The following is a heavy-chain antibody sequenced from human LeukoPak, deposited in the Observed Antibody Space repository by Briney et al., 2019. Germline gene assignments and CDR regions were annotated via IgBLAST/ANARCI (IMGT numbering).Heavy chain of an antibody. CDR2: IYYTGRT. J-gene: IGHJ3*01. CDR3: ARTLWFGESDAFDF. CDR1: GGTISSYH. D-gene: IGHD3-10*01. Sequence: SETLSLTCTVSGGTISSYHWSWIRQPPGKGLECIGYIYYTGRTNYNPSLKSRVPISVATSENQFSLKLSSVTAADTAVYYCARTLWFGESDAFDFWGQGTMVTVSS. V-gene: IGHV4-59*08.